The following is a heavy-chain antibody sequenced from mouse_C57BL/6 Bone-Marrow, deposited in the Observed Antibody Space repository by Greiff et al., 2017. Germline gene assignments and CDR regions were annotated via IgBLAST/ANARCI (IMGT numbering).Heavy chain of an antibody. CDR2: IDPANGNT. D-gene: IGHD1-1*01. Sequence: EVQLQQSVAELVRPGASVKLSCTASGFNIKNTYMHWVKQRPEQGLEWIGRIDPANGNTKYAPKFPGKAAITADTSSNTAYLQLSSLTSEDTAIYYCARGWGLLRPDWYFDVWGTGTTVTVSS. CDR3: ARGWGLLRPDWYFDV. CDR1: GFNIKNTY. J-gene: IGHJ1*03. V-gene: IGHV14-3*01.